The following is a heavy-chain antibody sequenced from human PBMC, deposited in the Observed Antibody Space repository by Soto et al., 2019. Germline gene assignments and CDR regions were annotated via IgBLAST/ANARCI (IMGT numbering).Heavy chain of an antibody. J-gene: IGHJ3*02. CDR1: GGSFSGYY. CDR2: INHSGST. V-gene: IGHV4-34*01. D-gene: IGHD2-15*01. CDR3: ARAGYCSGGSCYFFDI. Sequence: SETLSLTCAVYGGSFSGYYWSWIRQPRGKGLEWIGEINHSGSTNYNPSLKSRVTISVDTSKNQFSLKLSSVTAADTAVYYCARAGYCSGGSCYFFDIWGQGTMVTVSS.